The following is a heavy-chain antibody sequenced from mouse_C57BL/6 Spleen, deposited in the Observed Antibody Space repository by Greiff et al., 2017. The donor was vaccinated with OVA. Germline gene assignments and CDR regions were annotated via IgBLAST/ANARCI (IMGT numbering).Heavy chain of an antibody. CDR3: ARPYYGSSYHFDY. CDR2: IYPGDGDT. V-gene: IGHV1-82*01. Sequence: QVQLQQSGPELVKPGASVKISCKASGYAFSSSWMNWVKQRPGKGLEWIGRIYPGDGDTNYNGKFKGKATLTADKSSSTAYMQLSSLTSEDSAVYFCARPYYGSSYHFDYWGQGTTLTVSS. CDR1: GYAFSSSW. D-gene: IGHD1-1*01. J-gene: IGHJ2*01.